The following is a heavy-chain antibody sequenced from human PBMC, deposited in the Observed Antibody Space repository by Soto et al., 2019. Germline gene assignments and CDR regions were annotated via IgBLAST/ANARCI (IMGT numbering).Heavy chain of an antibody. Sequence: GGSLRLSCAASGFTFSSYGMHWVRQAPGKGLEWVAVISYDGSNKYYADSVKGRFTISRDNSKNTLYLQMNSLRAEDTAVYYCAKGGSDSSSWYGTAFDIWGQGTMVTVSS. CDR3: AKGGSDSSSWYGTAFDI. CDR2: ISYDGSNK. V-gene: IGHV3-30*18. J-gene: IGHJ3*02. D-gene: IGHD6-13*01. CDR1: GFTFSSYG.